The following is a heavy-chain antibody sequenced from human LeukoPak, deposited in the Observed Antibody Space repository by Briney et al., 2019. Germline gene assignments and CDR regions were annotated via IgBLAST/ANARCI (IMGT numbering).Heavy chain of an antibody. CDR1: GFTFSTYA. J-gene: IGHJ4*02. V-gene: IGHV3-23*01. Sequence: PGGSLRLSCAASGFTFSTYAMSWVRQAPGKGLEWVSVISGTGGSTNYADSVKGRFTISRDYSKSTLYVQMNSLRAEDTAVYYCARDSSSWYYFDYWGQGTLVTVSS. CDR3: ARDSSSWYYFDY. CDR2: ISGTGGST. D-gene: IGHD6-13*01.